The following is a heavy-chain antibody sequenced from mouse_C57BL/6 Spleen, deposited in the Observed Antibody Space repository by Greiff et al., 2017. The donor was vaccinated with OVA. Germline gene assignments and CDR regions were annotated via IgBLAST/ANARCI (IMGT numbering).Heavy chain of an antibody. V-gene: IGHV2-2*01. D-gene: IGHD2-3*01. CDR2: IWSGGST. CDR3: ARTAYDPFYWYFDV. J-gene: IGHJ1*03. Sequence: VKLVESGPGLVQPSQSLSITCTVSGFSLTSYGVHWVRQSPGKGLEWLGVIWSGGSTDYNAAFISRLSISKDNSKSQVFFKMNSLQADDTAIYYCARTAYDPFYWYFDVWGTGTTVTVSS. CDR1: GFSLTSYG.